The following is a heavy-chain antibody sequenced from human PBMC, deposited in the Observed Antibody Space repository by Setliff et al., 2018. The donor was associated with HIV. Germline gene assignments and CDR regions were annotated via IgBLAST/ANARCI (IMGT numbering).Heavy chain of an antibody. Sequence: GGSLRLSCEASGFNVEKSGMHWIRQAPGKGLEWVAVMYYDGVTTYYADSVKGRFTISRDGSKNMIFLQMNSLRVDDTAVYYCAREGYYDSRYYFDYWGQGTLVTVSS. V-gene: IGHV3-30*12. J-gene: IGHJ4*02. D-gene: IGHD3-22*01. CDR2: MYYDGVTT. CDR3: AREGYYDSRYYFDY. CDR1: GFNVEKSG.